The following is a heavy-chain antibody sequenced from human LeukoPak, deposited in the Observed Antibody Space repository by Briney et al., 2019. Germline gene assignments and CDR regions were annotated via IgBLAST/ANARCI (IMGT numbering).Heavy chain of an antibody. CDR3: ARVAHCSSTSCPSDWFDP. CDR1: GWTFSGYY. V-gene: IGHV4-34*01. J-gene: IGHJ5*02. CDR2: INHSGSN. Sequence: SETLSLTCAVYGWTFSGYYWSWIRQPPGKGLEWIGEINHSGSNNYNPSLKSRVTISVDTSKNQFSLKLSSVTAADTAVYYCARVAHCSSTSCPSDWFDPWGQGTLVTVSS. D-gene: IGHD2-2*01.